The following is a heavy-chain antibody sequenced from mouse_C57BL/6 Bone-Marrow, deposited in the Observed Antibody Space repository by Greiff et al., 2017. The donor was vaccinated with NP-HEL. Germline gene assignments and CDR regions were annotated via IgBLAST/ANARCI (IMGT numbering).Heavy chain of an antibody. CDR1: GFNFNNYY. CDR2: IYPGGGSP. J-gene: IGHJ1*01. D-gene: IGHD6-1*02. V-gene: IGHV1-55*01. Sequence: QVQLLQSGAELVKPGASVKLSCTASGFNFNNYYMTWVKQRPEQGLEWIGDIYPGGGSPNYTPQFKSKATLTVDTSSNTAYLQLSSLTSEDSAVYYCAPDSYDYW. CDR3: APDSYDYW.